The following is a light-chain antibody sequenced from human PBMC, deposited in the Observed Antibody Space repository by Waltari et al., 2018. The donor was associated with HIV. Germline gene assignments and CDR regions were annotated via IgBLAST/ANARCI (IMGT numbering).Light chain of an antibody. CDR1: SSDIGYFNY. J-gene: IGLJ2*01. Sequence: QSALTQPASVSGSPGQSITISCTGTSSDIGYFNYVSWYQQHPGRAPKPMIYEVGNRPSGVSNRFSGSKSDNTASLTVSGLQPEDEADYYCSSYTSSGTLVFGGGTRLTVL. CDR2: EVG. CDR3: SSYTSSGTLV. V-gene: IGLV2-14*01.